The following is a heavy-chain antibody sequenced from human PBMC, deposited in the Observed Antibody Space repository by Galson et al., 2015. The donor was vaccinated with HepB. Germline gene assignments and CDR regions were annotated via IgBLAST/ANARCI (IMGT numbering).Heavy chain of an antibody. CDR1: GYPFTSYG. Sequence: SGAEVKRPGASVKVSCKASGYPFTSYGISWVRQAPGQGLEWMGWISPYSGVTDYPREFQVRVTMTTDTSTTTAYMELGSLSSGDTAVYFCARIPLDYSDDSGYYRSYFDYWGQGTLVTVSS. J-gene: IGHJ4*02. D-gene: IGHD3-22*01. CDR2: ISPYSGVT. V-gene: IGHV1-18*01. CDR3: ARIPLDYSDDSGYYRSYFDY.